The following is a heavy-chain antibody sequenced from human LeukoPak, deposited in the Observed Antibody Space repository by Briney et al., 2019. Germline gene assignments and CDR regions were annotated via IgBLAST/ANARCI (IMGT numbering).Heavy chain of an antibody. CDR3: ARDLTPYCSSTSCYRHYYMDV. Sequence: PSETLSLTCTISGGSISSYYWSWIRQPAGKGLEWIGRIYTSGSTNYNPSLKSRVTMSVDTSKNQSSLKLSSVTAADTAVYYCARDLTPYCSSTSCYRHYYMDVWGKGTTVTVSS. CDR1: GGSISSYY. V-gene: IGHV4-4*07. D-gene: IGHD2-2*02. J-gene: IGHJ6*03. CDR2: IYTSGST.